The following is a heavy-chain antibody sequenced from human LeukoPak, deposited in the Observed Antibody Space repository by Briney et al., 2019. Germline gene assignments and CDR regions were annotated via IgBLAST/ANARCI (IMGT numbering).Heavy chain of an antibody. CDR3: ATTVGATTSKPYYLDY. D-gene: IGHD1-26*01. J-gene: IGHJ4*02. V-gene: IGHV1-18*01. Sequence: ASVKVSCKASGYTFTSYGISWVRQAPGQGLEWMGWISAYNGNTNYAQKLQGRVTMTTDTSTNTAYMELRSLRSDDTAVYYCATTVGATTSKPYYLDYWGQGTLVTVSS. CDR2: ISAYNGNT. CDR1: GYTFTSYG.